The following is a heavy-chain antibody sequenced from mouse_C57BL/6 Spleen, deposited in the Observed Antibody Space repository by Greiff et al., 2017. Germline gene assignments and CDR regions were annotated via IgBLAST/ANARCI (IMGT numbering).Heavy chain of an antibody. V-gene: IGHV1-15*01. D-gene: IGHD1-1*01. CDR3: TTYGSSYVGPLFDY. CDR1: GYTFTDYE. CDR2: IDPETGGT. Sequence: QVQLQQSGAELVRPGASVTLSCKASGYTFTDYEMHWVKQTPVHGLEWIGAIDPETGGTAYNQKFKGKAILTAAKSSSTAYMELRSLTSEDSAVYYCTTYGSSYVGPLFDYWGQGTTLTVSS. J-gene: IGHJ2*01.